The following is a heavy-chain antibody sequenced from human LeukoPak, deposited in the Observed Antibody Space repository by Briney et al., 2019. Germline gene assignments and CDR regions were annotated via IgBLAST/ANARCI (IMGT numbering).Heavy chain of an antibody. D-gene: IGHD3-10*01. CDR1: AFTFSSSG. V-gene: IGHV3-23*01. CDR2: ISDNGGNT. J-gene: IGHJ5*02. CDR3: AKDPLWFGELSPGTWFDP. Sequence: GGSLRLSCAASAFTFSSSGMSWVRQDPGKGLEGVSTISDNGGNTYYADSVKGRFTISRDNSKNTLYLQMNSLRAEDTAVYYCAKDPLWFGELSPGTWFDPWGQGTLVTVSS.